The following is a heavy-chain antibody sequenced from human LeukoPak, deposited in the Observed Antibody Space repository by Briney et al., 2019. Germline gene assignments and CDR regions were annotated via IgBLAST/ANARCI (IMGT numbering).Heavy chain of an antibody. J-gene: IGHJ6*03. D-gene: IGHD2-2*02. CDR1: GYTFTSYG. CDR3: ARAPIVVVPAAIDYYYMDV. Sequence: SVKVSCKASGYTFTSYGISWVRQAPGHGLEWMGGIIPFFGTANYAQKFQGRVTITADESTSTAYMELSSLRSEDTAVYYCARAPIVVVPAAIDYYYMDVWGKGTTVTVSS. V-gene: IGHV1-69*13. CDR2: IIPFFGTA.